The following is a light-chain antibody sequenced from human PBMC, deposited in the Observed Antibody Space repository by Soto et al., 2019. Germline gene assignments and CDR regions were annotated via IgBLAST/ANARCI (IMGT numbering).Light chain of an antibody. CDR3: QQYCSSPLFT. CDR1: QSVSSSY. Sequence: EMVLTQSPGTLSLSPGERATLSCRASQSVSSSYLAWYQQKTGQAPRLLIYGASSRATGIPDRFSGSGSVTDFTLTISRLEPEDFAVYYCQQYCSSPLFTFGPGTNVDIK. J-gene: IGKJ3*01. CDR2: GAS. V-gene: IGKV3-20*01.